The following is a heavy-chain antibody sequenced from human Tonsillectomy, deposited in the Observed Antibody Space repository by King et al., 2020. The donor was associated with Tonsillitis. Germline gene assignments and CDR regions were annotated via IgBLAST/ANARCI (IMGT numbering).Heavy chain of an antibody. CDR3: RAMIVVDDNWFDP. V-gene: IGHV3-73*01. J-gene: IGHJ5*02. CDR1: GFTFSGSA. Sequence: VQLVESGGGLVQPGGSLKLSCAASGFTFSGSAMHWVRQASGKGLEWVARIRSKANSYATAYAASVKGRFTISRDDSKNTAYLQMNSLKTEDTAVYYCRAMIVVDDNWFDPWGQGTLVTVSS. D-gene: IGHD3-22*01. CDR2: IRSKANSYAT.